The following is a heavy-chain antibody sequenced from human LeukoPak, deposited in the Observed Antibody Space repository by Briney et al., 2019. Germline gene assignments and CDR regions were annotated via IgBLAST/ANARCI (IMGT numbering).Heavy chain of an antibody. D-gene: IGHD3-10*01. CDR3: AMGRAGNSYNHTDY. Sequence: GGSLSLSCAASGFTISGYWMHWVRQALGKGLVWVSRISGDGSITAYADSVKGRFTISRDNAKNTLYLQMNCLRAEDTAVYYCAMGRAGNSYNHTDYWGQGTLVTVSS. J-gene: IGHJ4*01. V-gene: IGHV3-74*01. CDR2: ISGDGSIT. CDR1: GFTISGYW.